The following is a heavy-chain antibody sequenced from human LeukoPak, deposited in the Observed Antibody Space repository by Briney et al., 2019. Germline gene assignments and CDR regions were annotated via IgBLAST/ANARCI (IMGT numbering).Heavy chain of an antibody. J-gene: IGHJ5*02. CDR3: ARDQIFFSNGWDNWFDP. V-gene: IGHV1-18*01. Sequence: ASVKLSCKPSGSTFTSYGISWVRQAAGQGLGWMGGIRAYNGITNDAQKLKGRVTMITDTYTSTAYMELRSLRSDDTAVYYCARDQIFFSNGWDNWFDPWGQGTLVTVSS. CDR2: IRAYNGIT. D-gene: IGHD6-19*01. CDR1: GSTFTSYG.